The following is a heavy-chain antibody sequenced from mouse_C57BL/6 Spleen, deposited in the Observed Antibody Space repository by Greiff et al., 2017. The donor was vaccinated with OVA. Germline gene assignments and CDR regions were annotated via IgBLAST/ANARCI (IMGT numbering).Heavy chain of an antibody. V-gene: IGHV1-85*01. J-gene: IGHJ2*01. CDR1: GYTFTRYD. Sequence: QVQLKESGPELVKPGASVKLSCKASGYTFTRYDINWVKQRPGQGLEWIGWIYPRDGSTKYTEKFKGKATLTVDTYASTAYMELHSLTSEDSAVYFCARGITTDFDYWGQGTTLTVSS. CDR2: IYPRDGST. D-gene: IGHD1-1*01. CDR3: ARGITTDFDY.